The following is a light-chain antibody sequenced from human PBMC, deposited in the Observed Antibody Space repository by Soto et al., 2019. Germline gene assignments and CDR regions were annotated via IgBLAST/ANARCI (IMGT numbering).Light chain of an antibody. Sequence: DIQMTQAPSTLSASVGDRVTITCRASQSISSWLAWYQQKPGKAPKLLIYDASSLESGVPSRFSGSGSGTEFTLTISSLQSDEFATYYCQQYNSYLVTFGQGTKVEIK. CDR3: QQYNSYLVT. V-gene: IGKV1-5*01. CDR1: QSISSW. J-gene: IGKJ1*01. CDR2: DAS.